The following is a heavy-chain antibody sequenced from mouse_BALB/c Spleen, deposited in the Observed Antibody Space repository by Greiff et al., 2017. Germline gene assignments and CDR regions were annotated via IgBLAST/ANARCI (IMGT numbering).Heavy chain of an antibody. J-gene: IGHJ2*01. Sequence: VQLKESGPELVKPGASVKISCKASGYTFTDYNMHWVKQSHGKSLEWIGYIYPYNGGTGYNQKFKSKATLTVDNSSSTAYMELRSLTSEDSAVYYCASSITTGYFDYWGQGTTLTVSS. D-gene: IGHD2-4*01. CDR1: GYTFTDYN. CDR3: ASSITTGYFDY. V-gene: IGHV1S29*02. CDR2: IYPYNGGT.